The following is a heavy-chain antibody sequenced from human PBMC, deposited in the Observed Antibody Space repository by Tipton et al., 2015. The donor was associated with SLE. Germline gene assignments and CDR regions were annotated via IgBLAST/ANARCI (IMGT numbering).Heavy chain of an antibody. CDR1: GYSFTTHW. Sequence: QLVQSGAEVKEPGESLKISCQGSGYSFTTHWIAWVRQMPGKGLEWMGIIYPGDSDTIYSPSFQGQVTISADQSTSTAYLQWGSLKASDTAMYYCARRGGYFDSSAYYALTRNWYFDLWGRGTLVIVSS. D-gene: IGHD3-22*01. CDR3: ARRGGYFDSSAYYALTRNWYFDL. V-gene: IGHV5-51*03. J-gene: IGHJ2*01. CDR2: IYPGDSDT.